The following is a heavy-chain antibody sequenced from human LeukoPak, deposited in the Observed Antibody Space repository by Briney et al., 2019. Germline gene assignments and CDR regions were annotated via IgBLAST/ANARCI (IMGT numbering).Heavy chain of an antibody. CDR3: ARDVDVGGATHWFDP. Sequence: SETLSLTCTVSGYSISSGYYWGWVRQPPGKGLEWIGSLYHSGSTYYNPSLKSRVTISLDTSKNQFSLKLSSVTAADTAVYYCARDVDVGGATHWFDPWGQGTLVTVSS. CDR1: GYSISSGYY. D-gene: IGHD3-10*02. J-gene: IGHJ5*02. V-gene: IGHV4-38-2*02. CDR2: LYHSGST.